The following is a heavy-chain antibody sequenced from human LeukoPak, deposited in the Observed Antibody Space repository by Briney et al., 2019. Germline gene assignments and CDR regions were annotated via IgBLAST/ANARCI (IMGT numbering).Heavy chain of an antibody. J-gene: IGHJ5*02. Sequence: GGSPRLSCAASGFTFSTAGMTWVRQAPGKALEWVSTISFSGLGLYYADSVKGRFTISRDNSKNMVYLQMNSLRAEDTAIYYCAVDGSGWSRSSWGQGTLVTVSS. CDR2: ISFSGLGL. CDR1: GFTFSTAG. V-gene: IGHV3-23*05. D-gene: IGHD6-19*01. CDR3: AVDGSGWSRSS.